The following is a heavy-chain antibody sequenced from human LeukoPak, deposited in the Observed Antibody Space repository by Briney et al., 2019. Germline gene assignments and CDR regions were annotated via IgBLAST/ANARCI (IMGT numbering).Heavy chain of an antibody. CDR1: GGSISSYY. J-gene: IGHJ6*03. CDR2: IYTSGST. D-gene: IGHD3-3*02. Sequence: SETLSLTCTVSGGSISSYYWSWIRQPAGKGLEWIGRIYTSGSTNYNPSLKSRVTMSVDTSKNQFSLKLSSVTAADTAVYYCARFSIRANYYYYMDVWGKGTTVTVSS. CDR3: ARFSIRANYYYYMDV. V-gene: IGHV4-4*07.